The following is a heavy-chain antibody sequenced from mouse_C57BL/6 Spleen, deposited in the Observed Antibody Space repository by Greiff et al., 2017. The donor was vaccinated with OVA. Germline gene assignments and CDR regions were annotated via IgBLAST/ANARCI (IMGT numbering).Heavy chain of an antibody. V-gene: IGHV1-80*01. CDR3: AGYDYDGNAMDY. D-gene: IGHD2-4*01. CDR1: GYAFSSYW. CDR2: IYPGDGDT. Sequence: VQLQQSGAELVKPGASVKISCKASGYAFSSYWMNWVKQRPGKGLEWIGQIYPGDGDTNYNGKFKGKATLTADKSSSTAYMQLSSLTSEDSAVYFCAGYDYDGNAMDYWGQGTSVTVSS. J-gene: IGHJ4*01.